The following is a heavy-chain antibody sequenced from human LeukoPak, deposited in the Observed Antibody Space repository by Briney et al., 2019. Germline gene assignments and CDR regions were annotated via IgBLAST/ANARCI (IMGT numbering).Heavy chain of an antibody. J-gene: IGHJ5*02. CDR2: IYTSGST. D-gene: IGHD4-17*01. Sequence: SETLSLTCTVSGGSISSGSYYWSWIRQPAGKGLEWIGRIYTSGSTNYSPSLKSRVTISVDTSKNQFSLKLSSVTAADTAVYYCARHHGPRGWFDPWGQGTLVTVSS. CDR1: GGSISSGSYY. CDR3: ARHHGPRGWFDP. V-gene: IGHV4-61*02.